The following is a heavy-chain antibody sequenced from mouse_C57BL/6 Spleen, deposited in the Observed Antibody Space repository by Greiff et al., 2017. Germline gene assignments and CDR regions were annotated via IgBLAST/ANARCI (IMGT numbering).Heavy chain of an antibody. Sequence: VQLQQPGAELVRPGTSVKLSCKASGYTFTSYWMHWVKQRPGQGLEWIGVIDPSDSYTNYNQKFKGKATLTVDTSSSTAYMQLSSLTSEDSAVYYGARERGYFDGWGTGTTVTVAS. CDR1: GYTFTSYW. J-gene: IGHJ1*03. CDR2: IDPSDSYT. V-gene: IGHV1-59*01. CDR3: ARERGYFDG.